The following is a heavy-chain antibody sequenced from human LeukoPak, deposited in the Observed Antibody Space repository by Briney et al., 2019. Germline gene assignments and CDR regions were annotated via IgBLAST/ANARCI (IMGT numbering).Heavy chain of an antibody. J-gene: IGHJ4*02. V-gene: IGHV4-59*01. CDR1: GGSISSYY. CDR2: IYYSGST. CDR3: AREESGYSYGSGFDY. D-gene: IGHD5-18*01. Sequence: PSETLSLTCTVSGGSISSYYWSWIRQPPGKGLEWIGYIYYSGSTNYNPSLKSRVTISVDTSKNQFSLKLSSVTAADTAVYYCAREESGYSYGSGFDYWGQGTLVTVSS.